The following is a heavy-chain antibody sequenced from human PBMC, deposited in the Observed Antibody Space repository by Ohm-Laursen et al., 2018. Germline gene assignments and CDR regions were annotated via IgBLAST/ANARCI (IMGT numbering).Heavy chain of an antibody. CDR3: AKDLGWLQKVFDY. V-gene: IGHV3-30*18. Sequence: SLRLSCTASGFTFSNYGMHWVRQAPGKGLEWVAVISYDGSNEYYADSVKGRFTISRDNSKNTLYLQMDSLRAEDTAVYYCAKDLGWLQKVFDYWGQGTLVTVSS. J-gene: IGHJ4*02. D-gene: IGHD5-24*01. CDR1: GFTFSNYG. CDR2: ISYDGSNE.